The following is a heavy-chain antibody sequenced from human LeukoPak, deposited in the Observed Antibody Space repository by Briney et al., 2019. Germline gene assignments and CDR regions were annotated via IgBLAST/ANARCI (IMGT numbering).Heavy chain of an antibody. V-gene: IGHV3-15*01. CDR2: IKSKSDGGTT. CDR3: SSGRSPAQ. J-gene: IGHJ4*02. CDR1: GFTFSNAW. D-gene: IGHD1-26*01. Sequence: GGSLRLSCAASGFTFSNAWMNWLRQAPGKGLEWVGRIKSKSDGGTTDYAAPVKGRFTISRDDSENTMYMQLNSLKTEDTAVYYCSSGRSPAQWGQGTLVTVSS.